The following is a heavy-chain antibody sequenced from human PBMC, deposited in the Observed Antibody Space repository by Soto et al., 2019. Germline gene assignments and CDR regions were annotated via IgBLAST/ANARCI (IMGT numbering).Heavy chain of an antibody. CDR1: GGTFSSYA. D-gene: IGHD2-2*02. CDR3: ARLGGYCSSTSCYRDYYYYYGMDV. J-gene: IGHJ6*02. V-gene: IGHV1-69*06. CDR2: IIPIFGTA. Sequence: GASVKVSCKASGGTFSSYAISWVRQAPGQGLEWMGGIIPIFGTANYAQKFQGRVTITADKSTSTAYMELSSLRSEDTAVYYCARLGGYCSSTSCYRDYYYYYGMDVWGQGTAVTVS.